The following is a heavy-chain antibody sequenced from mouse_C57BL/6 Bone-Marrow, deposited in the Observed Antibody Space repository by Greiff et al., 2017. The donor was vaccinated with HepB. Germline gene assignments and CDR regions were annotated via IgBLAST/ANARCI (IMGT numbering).Heavy chain of an antibody. J-gene: IGHJ4*01. CDR1: GYTFTSYW. V-gene: IGHV1-69*01. D-gene: IGHD1-1*01. CDR2: IDPSDSYT. CDR3: ARAVVAYYAMDY. Sequence: QVQLQQPGAELVMPGASVKLSCKASGYTFTSYWMHWVKQRPGQGLEWIGEIDPSDSYTNYNQKFKGKSTLTVDKSSSTAYMQLSSLTSEDSAVYYCARAVVAYYAMDYWGQGTSVTVSS.